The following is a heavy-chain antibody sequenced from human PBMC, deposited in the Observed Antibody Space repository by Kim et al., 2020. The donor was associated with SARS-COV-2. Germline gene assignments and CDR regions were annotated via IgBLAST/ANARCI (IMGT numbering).Heavy chain of an antibody. Sequence: GGSLRLSCPASGFTFSSYWMSWVRQAPGKGLEWVANIKQDGSEKYYVDSVKGRFTISRDNAKNSLYLQMNSLRAEDTAVYYCARDLCSSTSCYEDYYYYGMDVWGQGTTVTVSS. V-gene: IGHV3-7*01. J-gene: IGHJ6*02. CDR2: IKQDGSEK. CDR3: ARDLCSSTSCYEDYYYYGMDV. CDR1: GFTFSSYW. D-gene: IGHD2-2*01.